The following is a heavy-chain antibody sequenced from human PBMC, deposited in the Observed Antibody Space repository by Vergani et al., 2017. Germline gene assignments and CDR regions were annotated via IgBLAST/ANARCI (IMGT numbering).Heavy chain of an antibody. CDR3: ARLYGRDSSGSKYFDY. CDR1: GYSFTNYW. Sequence: EVQLVQSGAEVKKPGESLKISCQISGYSFTNYWIVWVRQMPGKGLEWMGIIHPADSDTRYSPSFQGQVTISVDKSISTAYLQRSSLRASDSAMYYFARLYGRDSSGSKYFDYWGQGTLVTVSS. V-gene: IGHV5-51*01. J-gene: IGHJ4*02. CDR2: IHPADSDT. D-gene: IGHD3-22*01.